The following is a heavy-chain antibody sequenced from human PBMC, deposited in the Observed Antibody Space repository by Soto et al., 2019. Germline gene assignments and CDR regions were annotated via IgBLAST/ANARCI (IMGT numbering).Heavy chain of an antibody. CDR3: ARLGNQYH. V-gene: IGHV4-4*02. D-gene: IGHD1-26*01. Sequence: SETLSLTCAVSSASIDSNWNWVRQPPGKGLEWIGEIHQSGITYKNPSLKSRVTISVDKSKNQYSLNLSSVTAADTAVYYCARLGNQYHWGQGTLVTVSS. CDR1: SASIDSN. CDR2: IHQSGIT. J-gene: IGHJ5*02.